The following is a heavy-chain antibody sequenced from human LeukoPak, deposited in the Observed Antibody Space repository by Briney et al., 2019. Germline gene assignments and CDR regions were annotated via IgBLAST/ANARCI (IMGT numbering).Heavy chain of an antibody. CDR3: ARSGCSGGSCYSQRGAFDI. D-gene: IGHD2-15*01. CDR2: IYYSGTT. V-gene: IGHV4-34*01. J-gene: IGHJ3*02. CDR1: GGSFSDYY. Sequence: SETLSLTCAVNGGSFSDYYWGWIRQPPGKGLEWIGNIYYSGTTYYNPSLKSRVSISVDTSKNQFSLRLSSVTAADTAVYYCARSGCSGGSCYSQRGAFDIWGQGTMVSVSS.